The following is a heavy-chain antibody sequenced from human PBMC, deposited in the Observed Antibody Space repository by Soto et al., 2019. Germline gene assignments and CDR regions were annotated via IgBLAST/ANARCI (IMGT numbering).Heavy chain of an antibody. CDR2: ISSTSNI. D-gene: IGHD2-2*02. CDR1: GFTFSSYN. Sequence: VQLVESGGGLVKPGGSLRLSCATSGFTFSSYNMNWVRQAPGKGLEWVASISSTSNIDFADSVKGRFTISRDNTKNSLYLQMNSLRVEDTAMYYCARGGRIPRDNWSDPWGQGTLVTVSS. J-gene: IGHJ5*02. V-gene: IGHV3-21*01. CDR3: ARGGRIPRDNWSDP.